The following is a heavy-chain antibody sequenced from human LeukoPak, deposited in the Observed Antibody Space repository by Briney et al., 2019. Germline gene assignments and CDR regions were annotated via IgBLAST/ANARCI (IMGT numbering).Heavy chain of an antibody. Sequence: GASVKVSCKASGYTFTSYGISWVRQAPGQGLEWMGWISAYNGNTNYAQKFQGRVTMTRDTSISTAYMELSRLRSDDTAVYYCARVRVGATSIDYWGQGTLVTVSS. J-gene: IGHJ4*02. CDR1: GYTFTSYG. V-gene: IGHV1-18*01. CDR3: ARVRVGATSIDY. CDR2: ISAYNGNT. D-gene: IGHD1-26*01.